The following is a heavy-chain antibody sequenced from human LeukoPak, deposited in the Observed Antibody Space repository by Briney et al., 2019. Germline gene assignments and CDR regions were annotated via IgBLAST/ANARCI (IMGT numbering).Heavy chain of an antibody. J-gene: IGHJ4*02. CDR3: AKGQLGAQQWLVRGYFDY. CDR1: GFTFSSYA. CDR2: ISGSGGST. V-gene: IGHV3-23*01. Sequence: GGSLRLSCAASGFTFSSYAMSWVRRALGKGLEWVSAISGSGGSTYYADSVKGRFTISRDNSENTLYLQMNSLRAEDTAVYYCAKGQLGAQQWLVRGYFDYWGQGTLVTVSS. D-gene: IGHD6-19*01.